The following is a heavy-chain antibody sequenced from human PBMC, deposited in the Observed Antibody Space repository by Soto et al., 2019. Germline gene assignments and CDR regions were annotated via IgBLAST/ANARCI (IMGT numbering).Heavy chain of an antibody. CDR1: GFTSS. J-gene: IGHJ4*02. CDR2: SDFSGRLT. CDR3: ANIQVGQWLVPGGY. V-gene: IGHV3-23*01. Sequence: EVQILESGGALIQPGGSLRLSCAASGFTSSMTWVRQAPGKGLEWVSASDFSGRLTYYADSVKGRFTIFRDTSVNTLFLQMNSLRTEDTAVYYCANIQVGQWLVPGGYWGPGTLVTVSS. D-gene: IGHD6-19*01.